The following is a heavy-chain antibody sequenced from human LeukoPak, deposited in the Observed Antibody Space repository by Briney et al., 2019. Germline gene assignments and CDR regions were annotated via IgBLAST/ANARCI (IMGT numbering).Heavy chain of an antibody. Sequence: SETLSLTCSVSGGSISSYYWSWIRQPPGKGLEWIGYISYSGSTNYNPSLKSRVTISVDTSKNQFSLKLSSVTAADTAVYYCARLQIAARPFDYWGQGTLVTVSS. CDR3: ARLQIAARPFDY. V-gene: IGHV4-59*08. CDR1: GGSISSYY. J-gene: IGHJ4*02. D-gene: IGHD6-6*01. CDR2: ISYSGST.